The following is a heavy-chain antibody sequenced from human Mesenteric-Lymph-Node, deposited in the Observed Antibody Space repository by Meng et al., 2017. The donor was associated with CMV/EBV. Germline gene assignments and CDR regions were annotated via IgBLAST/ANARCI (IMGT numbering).Heavy chain of an antibody. D-gene: IGHD2-8*01. V-gene: IGHV6-1*01. CDR2: TYYRSKWYN. J-gene: IGHJ4*02. CDR1: NSAA. CDR3: ARDCDSTNGVRSSKSVDY. Sequence: NSAAWNWIRPSPSRGLEWLGRTYYRSKWYNDYAVSVKGRITINPDTSKNQFSLQLNSVTPEDTAVYYCARDCDSTNGVRSSKSVDYWGQGTLVTVSS.